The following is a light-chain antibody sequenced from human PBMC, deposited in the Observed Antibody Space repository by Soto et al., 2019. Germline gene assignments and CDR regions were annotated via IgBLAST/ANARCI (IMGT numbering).Light chain of an antibody. Sequence: QSALTQPASVSGSPGQSITISCTGTSSDVGSYNLVSWYQQHPGKAPKVIIYEVSDRPSGVSDRFSGSKSDNTASLTISGLQADDEADYYCSSYSSSSTLYVFGTGTKLTVL. CDR3: SSYSSSSTLYV. CDR1: SSDVGSYNL. V-gene: IGLV2-14*02. J-gene: IGLJ1*01. CDR2: EVS.